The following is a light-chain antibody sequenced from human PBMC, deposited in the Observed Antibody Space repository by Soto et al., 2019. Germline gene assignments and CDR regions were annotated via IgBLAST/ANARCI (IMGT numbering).Light chain of an antibody. CDR3: CSYARSSTSV. J-gene: IGLJ3*02. V-gene: IGLV2-23*01. CDR1: SSDVGSYNL. Sequence: QSALTQPASVSGSPGQSITISCTGTSSDVGSYNLVSWYQQHPGKAPKLMIYKGSKRPSGVSNRFSGSKSGNTASLTVSGLQAVDEAHYYCCSYARSSTSVFGGGTKVTVL. CDR2: KGS.